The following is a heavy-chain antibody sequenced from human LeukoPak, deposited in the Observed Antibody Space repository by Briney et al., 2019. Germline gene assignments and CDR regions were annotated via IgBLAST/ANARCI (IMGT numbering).Heavy chain of an antibody. V-gene: IGHV3-11*01. CDR1: GFKFRDYY. Sequence: PGGSLRPSCAASGFKFRDYYMSWIRQAPGKGLEWISYISMSGSVIQYSDSVKGRFTTSRDNVKNSLHLQMDSLRVDDTAVYYCARGGWSRGWFDPWGQGTLVSVSS. J-gene: IGHJ5*02. CDR3: ARGGWSRGWFDP. CDR2: ISMSGSVI. D-gene: IGHD3-22*01.